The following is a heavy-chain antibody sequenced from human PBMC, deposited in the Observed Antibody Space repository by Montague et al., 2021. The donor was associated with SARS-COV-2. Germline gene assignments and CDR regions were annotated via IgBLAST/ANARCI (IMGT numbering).Heavy chain of an antibody. CDR3: ARPLVRGVPKAFDI. Sequence: SETLSLTCTVSGGPITRNYYWGWIRQPPGKGLEWVGNIYYSGTTXINPSLESRVTISVDASTNQFSLNLPSVTAADTAVYYCARPLVRGVPKAFDIWGQGALFIVSS. J-gene: IGHJ3*02. D-gene: IGHD3-10*01. CDR2: IYYSGTT. CDR1: GGPITRNYY. V-gene: IGHV4-39*01.